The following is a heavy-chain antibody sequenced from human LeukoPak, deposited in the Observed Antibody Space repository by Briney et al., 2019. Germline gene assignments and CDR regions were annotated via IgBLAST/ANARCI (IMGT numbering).Heavy chain of an antibody. D-gene: IGHD5-24*01. Sequence: PSETLSLTCTVSGGSISSYYWSWIRQPPGKGLEWIGEINHSGSTNYNPSLKSRVTISVDTSKNQFSLKLSSVTAADTAVYYCARGGRWLQLGAFDIWGQGTMVTVSS. V-gene: IGHV4-34*01. CDR3: ARGGRWLQLGAFDI. CDR2: INHSGST. J-gene: IGHJ3*02. CDR1: GGSISSYY.